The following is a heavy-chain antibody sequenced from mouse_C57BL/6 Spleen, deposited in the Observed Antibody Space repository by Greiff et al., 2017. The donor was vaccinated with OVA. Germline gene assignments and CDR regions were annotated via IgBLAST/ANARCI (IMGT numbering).Heavy chain of an antibody. CDR3: ARKGVDGYYGGFAY. Sequence: QVQLQQSGAELVKPGASVKISCKASGYAFSSYWMNWVKQRPGKGLEWIGQIYPGDGDTNYNGKFKGKATLTADKSSSTAYMQLSSLTSEDSAVYFCARKGVDGYYGGFAYWGQGTLVTVSA. CDR1: GYAFSSYW. V-gene: IGHV1-80*01. CDR2: IYPGDGDT. J-gene: IGHJ3*01. D-gene: IGHD2-3*01.